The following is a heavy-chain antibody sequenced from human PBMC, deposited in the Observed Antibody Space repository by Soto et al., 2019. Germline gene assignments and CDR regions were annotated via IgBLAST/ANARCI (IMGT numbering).Heavy chain of an antibody. CDR1: GFSFSRYA. CDR3: ARDAIGDATNWFDP. V-gene: IGHV3-48*02. CDR2: ISMNGTTM. D-gene: IGHD3-10*01. J-gene: IGHJ5*02. Sequence: EVRLVESGGGSVKPGGSLRLSCAASGFSFSRYAMSWVRQAPGKGLEWISYISMNGTTMFYADSVRGRFTISRDNAQKSLFLEMNSLRDDDTAIYFCARDAIGDATNWFDPWGQGTLVTVSS.